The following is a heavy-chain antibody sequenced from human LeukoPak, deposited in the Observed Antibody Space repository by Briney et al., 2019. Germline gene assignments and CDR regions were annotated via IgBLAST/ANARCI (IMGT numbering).Heavy chain of an antibody. D-gene: IGHD2-21*02. V-gene: IGHV3-48*04. Sequence: PGGSLRLSCAASGFTFSSYSMNWVRQAPGKGLEWVSYISSSSSTIYYADSVKGRFTISRDNAKNSLYLQMNRLRAEDTALYYCAKDYCGGDCPRGFDPWGRGTLVTVSS. CDR1: GFTFSSYS. CDR2: ISSSSSTI. J-gene: IGHJ5*02. CDR3: AKDYCGGDCPRGFDP.